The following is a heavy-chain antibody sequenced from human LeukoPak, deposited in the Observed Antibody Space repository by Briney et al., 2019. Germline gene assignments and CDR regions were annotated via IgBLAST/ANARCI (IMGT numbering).Heavy chain of an antibody. J-gene: IGHJ3*02. D-gene: IGHD3-16*01. CDR3: AIRGSRNAFDI. CDR2: ISTYNGNT. Sequence: ASVKVSCKASGGTFSSYAISWVRQAPGQGLEWMGWISTYNGNTNYAQKLQGRVTMTTDTSTSTAYVELRSLRSEDTAVYYCAIRGSRNAFDIWGQGTMVTVSS. V-gene: IGHV1-18*01. CDR1: GGTFSSYA.